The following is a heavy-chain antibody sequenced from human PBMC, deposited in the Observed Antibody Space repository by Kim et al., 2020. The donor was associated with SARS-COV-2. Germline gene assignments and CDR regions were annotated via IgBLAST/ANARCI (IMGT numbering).Heavy chain of an antibody. D-gene: IGHD3-10*01. CDR3: AREGGASDY. J-gene: IGHJ4*02. Sequence: GVTSYADTAQDRFTNSRDNATNSLYLQMTSLRAEDTALYYCAREGGASDYWGQGTLVTVSS. CDR2: GVT. V-gene: IGHV3-20*03.